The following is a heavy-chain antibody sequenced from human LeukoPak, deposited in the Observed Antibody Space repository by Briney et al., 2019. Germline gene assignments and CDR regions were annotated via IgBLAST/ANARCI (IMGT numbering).Heavy chain of an antibody. Sequence: GGSLRLSCAASGFTFSSYGMHWVRQAPGKGLEWVAFIRYDGSNKYYADSVKGRFTISRDNSKNTLYLQMNSLRAEDTAVYYCAREVEAAAGPQIDYWGQGTLVTVSS. CDR1: GFTFSSYG. J-gene: IGHJ4*02. D-gene: IGHD6-13*01. CDR2: IRYDGSNK. CDR3: AREVEAAAGPQIDY. V-gene: IGHV3-30*02.